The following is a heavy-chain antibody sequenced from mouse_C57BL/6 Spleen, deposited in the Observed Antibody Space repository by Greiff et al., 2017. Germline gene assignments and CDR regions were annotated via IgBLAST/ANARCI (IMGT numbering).Heavy chain of an antibody. CDR3: ARSSGRAMDD. CDR1: GYTFTSYW. V-gene: IGHV1-69*01. D-gene: IGHD3-2*02. CDR2: IDPSDSYT. J-gene: IGHJ4*01. Sequence: VQLQQPGAELVMPGASVKLSCKASGYTFTSYWMHWVKQRPGQGLEWIGEIDPSDSYTNYNQQFKGKSTLTVDKSSSPAYMQLSSLTSEDSAVYYDARSSGRAMDDWGQGTSVTVSS.